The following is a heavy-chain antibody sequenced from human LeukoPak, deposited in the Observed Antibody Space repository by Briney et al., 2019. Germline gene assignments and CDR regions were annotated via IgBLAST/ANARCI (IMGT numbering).Heavy chain of an antibody. J-gene: IGHJ4*02. D-gene: IGHD6-19*01. CDR3: ARVSEGIAVAGRGY. Sequence: PSETLSLTCTVSGGSISSSSYYWGSIRQPPGKGLELIGSIYYSGSTYYNPSLKSRVTISVDTSKNQYSLKLSSVTAADTAVYYCARVSEGIAVAGRGYWGQGTLVTVSS. CDR1: GGSISSSSYY. CDR2: IYYSGST. V-gene: IGHV4-39*01.